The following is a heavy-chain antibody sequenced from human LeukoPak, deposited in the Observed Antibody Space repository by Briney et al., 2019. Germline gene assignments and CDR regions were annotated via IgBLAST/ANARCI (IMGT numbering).Heavy chain of an antibody. D-gene: IGHD2-15*01. CDR1: GFTFSSHG. CDR3: ARRYCSGGSCGVGPYFDY. Sequence: GGSLRLSCAASGFTFSSHGMHWVRQAPGKGLEWVAVIWHDGSNKYYGDSVMGRFIISRDNSKNTLSLQMNSLRAEDTAVYYCARRYCSGGSCGVGPYFDYWGQGTLVTVSS. V-gene: IGHV3-33*01. CDR2: IWHDGSNK. J-gene: IGHJ4*02.